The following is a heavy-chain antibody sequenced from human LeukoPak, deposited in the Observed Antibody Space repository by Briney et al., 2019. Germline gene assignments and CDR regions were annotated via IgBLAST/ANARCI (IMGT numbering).Heavy chain of an antibody. D-gene: IGHD1-14*01. J-gene: IGHJ4*02. Sequence: ASVKVSCKASGYTFTAYGFTWVRQAPGQGLKWMGWISTYSDNANYAQNLQGRVTMTTDTSTTTAYMELRSLRSDDTAVYYCARTTAWARTKFDYWGQGTLVTVSS. CDR3: ARTTAWARTKFDY. CDR2: ISTYSDNA. CDR1: GYTFTAYG. V-gene: IGHV1-18*01.